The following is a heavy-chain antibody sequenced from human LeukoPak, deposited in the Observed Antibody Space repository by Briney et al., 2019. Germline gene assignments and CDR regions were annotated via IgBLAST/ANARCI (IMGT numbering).Heavy chain of an antibody. CDR1: GGSISSSNW. CDR3: AGSLRYFDWLLPPPAFDI. D-gene: IGHD3-9*01. V-gene: IGHV4-4*02. CDR2: IYHSGST. Sequence: MSSETLSLTCAVSGGSISSSNWWSWVRQPPGKGLEWIGEIYHSGSTNYNPSLKSRVTISVDKSKNQFSLKLSSVTAADTAVYYCAGSLRYFDWLLPPPAFDIWGQGTMVTVSS. J-gene: IGHJ3*02.